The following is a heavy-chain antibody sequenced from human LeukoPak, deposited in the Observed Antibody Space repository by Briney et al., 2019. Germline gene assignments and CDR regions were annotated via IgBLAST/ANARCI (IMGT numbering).Heavy chain of an antibody. J-gene: IGHJ1*01. CDR2: LWYDGSQK. CDR1: GFTFASQA. Sequence: GGSLRLSCAASGFTFASQAMHWVRQAPGTGLEWVAFLWYDGSQKYYGDSVKGRFTISRDNANNTLSLQMNSLRPEDTGVYYCARAPSEIGGYYPEYFRHWGQGTLVTVSS. D-gene: IGHD3-22*01. V-gene: IGHV3-33*01. CDR3: ARAPSEIGGYYPEYFRH.